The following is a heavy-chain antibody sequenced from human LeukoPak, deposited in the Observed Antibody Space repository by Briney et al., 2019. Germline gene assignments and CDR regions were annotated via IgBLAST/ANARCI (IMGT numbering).Heavy chain of an antibody. CDR2: ISWNSGSI. Sequence: PGRSLRLSCAASGFTFDDYAMHWVRQAPGKGLEWVSGISWNSGSIGYADSVKGRFTISRDNAKNSLYLQMNSLRPEDTALYYCSTGPRSLIYWGHGTLVTVSS. V-gene: IGHV3-9*01. J-gene: IGHJ4*01. CDR1: GFTFDDYA. CDR3: STGPRSLIY.